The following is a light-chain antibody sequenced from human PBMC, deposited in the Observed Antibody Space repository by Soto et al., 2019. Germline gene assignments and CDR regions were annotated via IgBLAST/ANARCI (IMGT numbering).Light chain of an antibody. Sequence: QSALTQPPSASGSPGQSVTISCTGTSSDVGGYKYVSWYQHRPGKAPKLMLYEVSKRPSGVPDRFSGAKSGNTASLTGSGLQAEDEADYYCSSYAGSNNLGVFGGGTKLTVL. CDR2: EVS. J-gene: IGLJ2*01. CDR3: SSYAGSNNLGV. CDR1: SSDVGGYKY. V-gene: IGLV2-8*01.